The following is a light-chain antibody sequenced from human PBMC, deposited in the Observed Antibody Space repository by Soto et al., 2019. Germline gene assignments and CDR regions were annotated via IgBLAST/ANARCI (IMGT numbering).Light chain of an antibody. V-gene: IGKV1-9*01. CDR3: PQLDVYPST. CDR2: AAS. Sequence: IQVTQSPSSLSAYVGDRVTITCRASQGISNYLGWYQQKPGKAPKLLIYAASTLQTGVPSRFSGGGSGTDFTLTISSLQPEDVATYCSPQLDVYPSTFGGGTKVDI. CDR1: QGISNY. J-gene: IGKJ4*01.